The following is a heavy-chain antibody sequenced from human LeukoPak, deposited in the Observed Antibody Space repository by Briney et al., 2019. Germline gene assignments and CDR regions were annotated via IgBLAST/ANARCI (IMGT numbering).Heavy chain of an antibody. V-gene: IGHV3-74*01. Sequence: GGSLRLSCAASGFTFSGYWMHWVRQAPGKGLVWVSRINTDGSSTSYADSVKGRFTISRDNAKNTLYLQMNSLRAEDTAVYYCARGSSSSEYFQHWGQGTLVTVSS. CDR3: ARGSSSSEYFQH. D-gene: IGHD6-6*01. CDR2: INTDGSST. CDR1: GFTFSGYW. J-gene: IGHJ1*01.